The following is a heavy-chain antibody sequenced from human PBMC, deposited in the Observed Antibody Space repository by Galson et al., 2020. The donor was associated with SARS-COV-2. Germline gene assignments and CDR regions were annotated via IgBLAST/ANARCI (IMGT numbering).Heavy chain of an antibody. V-gene: IGHV3-43*02. CDR2: ISGDGGST. CDR1: GFTFDDYA. CDR3: AKDGRIAARPDYYYYGMDV. Sequence: TGGSLRLSCAASGFTFDDYAMHWVRQAPGKGLEWVSLISGDGGSTYYADSVKGRFTISRDNSKNSLYLQMNSLRTEDTALYYCAKDGRIAARPDYYYYGMDVWGQGTTVTVSS. J-gene: IGHJ6*02. D-gene: IGHD6-6*01.